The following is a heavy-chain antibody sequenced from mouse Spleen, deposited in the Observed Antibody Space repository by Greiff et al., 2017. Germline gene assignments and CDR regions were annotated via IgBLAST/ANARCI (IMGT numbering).Heavy chain of an antibody. D-gene: IGHD2-10*01. V-gene: IGHV1-26*01. CDR2: INPNNGGT. J-gene: IGHJ3*01. CDR3: ARRAYYGNYVYAY. CDR1: GYTFTDYY. Sequence: VQLQQSGPELVKPGASVKISCKASGYTFTDYYMNWVKQSHGKSLEWIGDINPNNGGTSYNQKFKGKATLTVDKSSSTAYMELRSLTSEDSAVYYCARRAYYGNYVYAYWGQGTLVTVSA.